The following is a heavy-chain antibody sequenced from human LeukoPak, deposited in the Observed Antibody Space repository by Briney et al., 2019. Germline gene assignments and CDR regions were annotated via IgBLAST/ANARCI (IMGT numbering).Heavy chain of an antibody. V-gene: IGHV1-18*01. CDR1: GYRFTSYG. CDR3: ARGGDGDILTGLVFDY. D-gene: IGHD3-9*01. CDR2: ISAYNGNT. J-gene: IGHJ4*02. Sequence: GASAKVSCKASGYRFTSYGISWVRQAPGQGLEWMGWISAYNGNTNYAQKLQGRVTMTTDTSTSTAYMELRSLRSDDTAVYYCARGGDGDILTGLVFDYWGQGTLVTVSS.